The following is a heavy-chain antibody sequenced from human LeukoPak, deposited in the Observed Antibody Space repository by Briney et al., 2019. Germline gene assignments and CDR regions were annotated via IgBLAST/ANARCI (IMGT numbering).Heavy chain of an antibody. D-gene: IGHD3-3*02. Sequence: PGGSLRLSCVASGFTFENYAMHWVRQAPGKGLEWVSLITGDGRGTYFADSLRGRVTISRDNSKKSLYLQMNSLRAEETALYYCAKDLGAYAHFYLDNWGQGTLVTVSS. V-gene: IGHV3-43*02. J-gene: IGHJ4*02. CDR3: AKDLGAYAHFYLDN. CDR1: GFTFENYA. CDR2: ITGDGRGT.